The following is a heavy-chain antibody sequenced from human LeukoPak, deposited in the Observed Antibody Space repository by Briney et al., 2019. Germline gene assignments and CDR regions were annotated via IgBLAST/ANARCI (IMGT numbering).Heavy chain of an antibody. CDR2: INPSGGST. V-gene: IGHV1-46*01. CDR3: ARDPRSNNHYYHVNWFDP. Sequence: ASVKVSCKASGYTFTSYYMHWVRQAPGQGLEWMGIINPSGGSTSYAQKFQGRVTMTRDTSTSTVCMELSSLRSEDTAVYYCARDPRSNNHYYHVNWFDPWGQGTLVTVSS. CDR1: GYTFTSYY. D-gene: IGHD1-14*01. J-gene: IGHJ5*02.